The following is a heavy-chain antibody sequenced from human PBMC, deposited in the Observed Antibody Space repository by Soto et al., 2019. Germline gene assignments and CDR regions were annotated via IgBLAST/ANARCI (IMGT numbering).Heavy chain of an antibody. J-gene: IGHJ4*02. CDR1: GYTFTSYG. CDR2: ISAYNGNT. D-gene: IGHD3-3*01. Sequence: ASVKVSCEASGYTFTSYGISWVRQAPGQRLERMGWISAYNGNTNYAQKLQGRVTMTTDTSTSTAYMELRSLRSDDTAVYYCARVKSRSGDFWSGYYNSDFDYWGQGTLVTVSS. CDR3: ARVKSRSGDFWSGYYNSDFDY. V-gene: IGHV1-18*01.